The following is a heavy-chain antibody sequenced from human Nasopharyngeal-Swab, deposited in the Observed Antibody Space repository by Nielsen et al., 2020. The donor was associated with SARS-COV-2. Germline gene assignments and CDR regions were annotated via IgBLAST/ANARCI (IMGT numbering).Heavy chain of an antibody. D-gene: IGHD2-2*01. CDR2: IYYSGST. CDR1: GGSISSSSYY. J-gene: IGHJ4*02. V-gene: IGHV4-39*01. CDR3: AHLGYCSSTSCL. Sequence: GSLRLSCTVSGGSISSSSYYWGWIRQPPGEGLEWIGSIYYSGSTYYNPSLKSRVTISVDTSKNQFSLKLSSVTAADTAVYYCAHLGYCSSTSCLWGQGTLVTVSS.